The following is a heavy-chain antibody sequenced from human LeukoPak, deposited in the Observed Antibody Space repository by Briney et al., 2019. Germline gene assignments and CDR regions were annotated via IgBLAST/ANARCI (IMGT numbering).Heavy chain of an antibody. CDR1: GFTVSSNY. J-gene: IGHJ6*03. V-gene: IGHV3-21*01. CDR2: ISSSSSYI. CDR3: ARVLSRPSPYFFYYMDV. D-gene: IGHD2/OR15-2a*01. Sequence: GGSLRLSCAASGFTVSSNYMSWVRQAPGKGLEWVSSISSSSSYIYYADSVKGRFTISRDNAKNSLYLQMNSLRAEDTAVYYCARVLSRPSPYFFYYMDVWGKGTTVTVSS.